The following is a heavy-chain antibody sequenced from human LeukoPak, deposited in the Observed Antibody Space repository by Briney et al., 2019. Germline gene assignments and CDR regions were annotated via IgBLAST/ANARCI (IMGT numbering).Heavy chain of an antibody. Sequence: GGSLRLSCVTSGFTFNNYYMKWVRQTPGKGLEWVASISGRSSYIYYADSVKGRFTISRDNSKNTLYLQMNSLRAEDTAVYYCAKADSGIVGATTIYFDYWGQGTLVTVSS. CDR1: GFTFNNYY. CDR3: AKADSGIVGATTIYFDY. CDR2: ISGRSSYI. D-gene: IGHD1-26*01. J-gene: IGHJ4*02. V-gene: IGHV3-21*04.